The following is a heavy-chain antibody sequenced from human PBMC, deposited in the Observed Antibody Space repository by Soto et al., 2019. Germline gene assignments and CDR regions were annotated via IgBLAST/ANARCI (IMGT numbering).Heavy chain of an antibody. Sequence: GGSLRLSCAASGFTFSSYWMSWVRQAPGKGLEWVANIKQDGSEKYYVDSVKGLFTISRDNAMNSLYLQMNSLRAEDTAVDYCASAQINWDFDYWGQGTLVTVSS. CDR1: GFTFSSYW. D-gene: IGHD7-27*01. V-gene: IGHV3-7*03. CDR2: IKQDGSEK. CDR3: ASAQINWDFDY. J-gene: IGHJ4*02.